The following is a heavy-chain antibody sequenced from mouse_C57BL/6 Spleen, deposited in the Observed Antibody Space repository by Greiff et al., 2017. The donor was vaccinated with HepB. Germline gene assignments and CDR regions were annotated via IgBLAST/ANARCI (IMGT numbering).Heavy chain of an antibody. CDR3: AISGDSNYVFFPFAY. D-gene: IGHD2-5*01. CDR2: IHPSDSDT. J-gene: IGHJ3*01. V-gene: IGHV1-74*01. Sequence: QVQLQQPGAELVKPGASVKVSCKASGYTFTSYWMHWVKQRPGQGLEWIGRIHPSDSDTNYNQKFKGKATLTVDKSSSTAYMQLSSLTSEDSAVYYCAISGDSNYVFFPFAYWGQGTLVTVSA. CDR1: GYTFTSYW.